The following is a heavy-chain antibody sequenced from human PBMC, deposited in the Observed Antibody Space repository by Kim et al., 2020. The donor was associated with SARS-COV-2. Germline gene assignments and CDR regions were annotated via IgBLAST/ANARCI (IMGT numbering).Heavy chain of an antibody. CDR2: ITGKTDGGTK. CDR3: STSGGDYVHFYFDY. CDR1: GFTFNNAW. J-gene: IGHJ4*02. V-gene: IGHV3-15*01. D-gene: IGHD4-17*01. Sequence: GGSLRLSCAASGFTFNNAWMNWVRQTPGNGLEWVGRITGKTDGGTKDYAAPVKGRFTISRDDSKNTVYLQMNSLKTEDTAVYYCSTSGGDYVHFYFDYWGQGTLVTVSS.